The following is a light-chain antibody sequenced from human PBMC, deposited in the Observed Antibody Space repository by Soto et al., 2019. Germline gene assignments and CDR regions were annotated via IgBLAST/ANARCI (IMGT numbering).Light chain of an antibody. Sequence: EIVLTQSPGTLSLSPGERATPSCRASQSISNNYLAWYQQKPGQGPRLLIYGASSRATGIPDRFSGSGSGTAFTLTISRLEPEDFAVYYCHQYGSSPYTFGQGTKLEIK. CDR2: GAS. CDR3: HQYGSSPYT. J-gene: IGKJ2*01. CDR1: QSISNNY. V-gene: IGKV3-20*01.